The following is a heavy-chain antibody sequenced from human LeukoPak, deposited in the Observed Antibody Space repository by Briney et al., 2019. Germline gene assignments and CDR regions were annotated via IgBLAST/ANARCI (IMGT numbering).Heavy chain of an antibody. D-gene: IGHD6-19*01. CDR1: GFTFSKYW. V-gene: IGHV3-74*01. J-gene: IGHJ4*02. Sequence: GGSLRLSCAASGFTFSKYWMLWVRQAPGKGLESVSRINTDGTITTYADSVKGRFTVSRDNADNTMFLQMNSVRDEDTAVYYCATKQWLAPPPDSWGQGTPVTVSS. CDR3: ATKQWLAPPPDS. CDR2: INTDGTIT.